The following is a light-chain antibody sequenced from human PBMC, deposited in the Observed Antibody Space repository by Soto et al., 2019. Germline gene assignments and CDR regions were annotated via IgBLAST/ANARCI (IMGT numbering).Light chain of an antibody. J-gene: IGLJ1*01. Sequence: QSALTQPASVSGSPGQSITISCTGTISDVGGYNFVSWYQHYPGKAPKLMICDVSNRPSGVSNRFSGSKSGNTASLTISGLQAEDEADYYCSSFTGSNYVFGTGTKLTVL. CDR1: ISDVGGYNF. CDR2: DVS. V-gene: IGLV2-14*03. CDR3: SSFTGSNYV.